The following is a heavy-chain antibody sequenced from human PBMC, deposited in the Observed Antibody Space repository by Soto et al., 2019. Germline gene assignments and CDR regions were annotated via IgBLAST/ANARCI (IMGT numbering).Heavy chain of an antibody. D-gene: IGHD3-22*01. V-gene: IGHV3-48*03. Sequence: GGSLRLSCAASGFTFSSYEMNWVRQAPGKGLEWVSYISSSGSTIYYADSVKGRFTISRDNAKNSLYLQMNSLRAEDKAVYYCARDGLWVDDSSGYYFRHFDYWGQGTLVTVSS. CDR3: ARDGLWVDDSSGYYFRHFDY. J-gene: IGHJ4*02. CDR1: GFTFSSYE. CDR2: ISSSGSTI.